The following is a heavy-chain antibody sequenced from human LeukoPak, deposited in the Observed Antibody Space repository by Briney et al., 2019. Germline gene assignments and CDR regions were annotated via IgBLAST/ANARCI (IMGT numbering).Heavy chain of an antibody. D-gene: IGHD3-22*01. Sequence: GGSLRLSCVASGFTFTDHYMSWVRQAPGKGLEWVSYISTSGTTTYYGDSVKGRFTISRDNAKNSLYLQMNNLRAEDTAVYYCARVKNGFDGNGYPYYYYYMDVWGRGTTVTVFS. CDR1: GFTFTDHY. V-gene: IGHV3-11*04. CDR3: ARVKNGFDGNGYPYYYYYMDV. J-gene: IGHJ6*03. CDR2: ISTSGTTT.